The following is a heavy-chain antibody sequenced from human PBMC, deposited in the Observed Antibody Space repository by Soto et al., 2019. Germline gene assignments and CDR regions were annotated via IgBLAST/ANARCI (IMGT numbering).Heavy chain of an antibody. CDR2: IYPGDSDT. Sequence: PGESLKISCKGSGYSFTSCWIGWVRQMPGKGLEWMGIIYPGDSDTRYSPSFQGQVTISADKSISTAYLQWSSLKASDTAMYYCARLGDFWSGSTPQADYGMDVWGQGTTVTVSS. V-gene: IGHV5-51*01. CDR1: GYSFTSCW. J-gene: IGHJ6*02. D-gene: IGHD3-3*01. CDR3: ARLGDFWSGSTPQADYGMDV.